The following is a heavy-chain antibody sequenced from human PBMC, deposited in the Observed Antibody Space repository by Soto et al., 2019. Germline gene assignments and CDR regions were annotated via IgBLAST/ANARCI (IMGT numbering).Heavy chain of an antibody. CDR2: ISGSGGST. CDR3: AKVRGGGAGDDD. J-gene: IGHJ4*02. D-gene: IGHD2-15*01. CDR1: GFTFSSYA. V-gene: IGHV3-23*01. Sequence: EVQLLESGGGLVQPGGSLSLSCAASGFTFSSYAMSWVRQAPGKGLEWVSDISGSGGSTYYADSVKGRFTISRDNAKNTLYLQMNSLRAEDTAVYYCAKVRGGGAGDDDWGQGTLVTVSS.